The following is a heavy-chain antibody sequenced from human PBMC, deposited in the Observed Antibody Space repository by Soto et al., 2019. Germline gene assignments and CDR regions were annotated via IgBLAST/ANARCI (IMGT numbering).Heavy chain of an antibody. CDR1: GYSISSGYY. CDR3: ARGGIARIYYYYGMDV. D-gene: IGHD6-13*01. V-gene: IGHV4-38-2*02. J-gene: IGHJ6*02. CDR2: IYHSGST. Sequence: SETLSLTCTVSGYSISSGYYWGWIRQPPGKGLEWIGSIYHSGSTYYNPSLKSRVTISVDTSKNQFSLKLSSVTAADTAVYYCARGGIARIYYYYGMDVWGQGTTVTVSS.